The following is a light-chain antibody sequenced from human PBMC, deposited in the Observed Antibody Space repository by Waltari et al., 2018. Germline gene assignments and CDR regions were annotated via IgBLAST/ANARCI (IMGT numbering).Light chain of an antibody. CDR3: SSYTSTNTLL. J-gene: IGLJ2*01. Sequence: QSALTQPASVSGSTGQSITISCTGTSSDIGAYDYVSWYQQHPGKAPKLMIYDVTNPPSGVSHRFSGSKSGNTASLTISGLQAEDEADYYCSSYTSTNTLLFGGGTMLTVL. V-gene: IGLV2-14*03. CDR2: DVT. CDR1: SSDIGAYDY.